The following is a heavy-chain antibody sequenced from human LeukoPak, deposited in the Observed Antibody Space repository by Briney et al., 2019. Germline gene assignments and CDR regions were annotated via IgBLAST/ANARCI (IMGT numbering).Heavy chain of an antibody. CDR1: GFTFSSYG. J-gene: IGHJ4*02. CDR3: AKEPSYYDILTGYYFDY. CDR2: TSYDGSNK. D-gene: IGHD3-9*01. V-gene: IGHV3-30*18. Sequence: PGGSLRLSCAASGFTFSSYGMHWVRQAPGKGLEWVAVTSYDGSNKYYADSVKGRFTISRDNSKNTLYLQMNSLRAEDTAVYYCAKEPSYYDILTGYYFDYWGQGTLVTVSS.